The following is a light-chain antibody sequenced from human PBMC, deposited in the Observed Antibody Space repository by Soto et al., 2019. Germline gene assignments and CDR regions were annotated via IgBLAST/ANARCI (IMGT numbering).Light chain of an antibody. J-gene: IGLJ3*02. CDR1: SSDVGGYNY. Sequence: QSAPTQPASVSGSPGQTITISCTGTSSDVGGYNYVSWYQQHPGKAPKLMIYEVSNRPSGVSNRFSGSKPGNTASLTISGLQAEARAEYYCSSHTSSSPHWVFGGGTKVPVL. CDR2: EVS. V-gene: IGLV2-14*01. CDR3: SSHTSSSPHWV.